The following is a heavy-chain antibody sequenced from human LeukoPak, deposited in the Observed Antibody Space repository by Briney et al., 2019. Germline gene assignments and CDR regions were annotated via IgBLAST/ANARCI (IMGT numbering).Heavy chain of an antibody. CDR3: ARVLDYVSAFDI. CDR2: IYYSGST. D-gene: IGHD3-16*01. J-gene: IGHJ3*02. CDR1: GGSISSYY. V-gene: IGHV4-59*01. Sequence: SETLSLTCTVSGGSISSYYWSWIRQPPGKGLEWIGYIYYSGSTNYNPSLKSRVTISVDTSKNQFSLKLSSVTAADTAVYYCARVLDYVSAFDIWGQGTVVTVSS.